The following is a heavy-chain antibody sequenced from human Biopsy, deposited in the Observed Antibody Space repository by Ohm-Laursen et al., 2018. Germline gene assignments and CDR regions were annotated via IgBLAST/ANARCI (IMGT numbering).Heavy chain of an antibody. CDR1: GYTFTSYD. V-gene: IGHV1-8*01. CDR3: ARGSFWFGGNYYYYGMDV. Sequence: ASVKVSCKTSGYTFTSYDINWVRQATGQGLEWMGWMNPNSGNTDYAQKFQGRVTMTRNTSISTAYMELNSLRSEDTAVYYCARGSFWFGGNYYYYGMDVWGQGTTVAVSS. J-gene: IGHJ6*02. D-gene: IGHD3-10*01. CDR2: MNPNSGNT.